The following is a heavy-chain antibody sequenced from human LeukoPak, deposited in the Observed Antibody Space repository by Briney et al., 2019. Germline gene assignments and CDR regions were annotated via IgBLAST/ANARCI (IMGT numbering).Heavy chain of an antibody. V-gene: IGHV3-21*01. CDR3: ARANGDTAMVPGATTWVEPTFHFDY. Sequence: GGSLRLSCAASGFTFSSYSMNWVRQAPGKGLEWVSSISSSSSYIYYADTVKGRFTTYRDNAKNTLYLHMNSMRAEDTAVYYCARANGDTAMVPGATTWVEPTFHFDYWGQGTLVTVSS. D-gene: IGHD5-18*01. CDR2: ISSSSSYI. CDR1: GFTFSSYS. J-gene: IGHJ4*02.